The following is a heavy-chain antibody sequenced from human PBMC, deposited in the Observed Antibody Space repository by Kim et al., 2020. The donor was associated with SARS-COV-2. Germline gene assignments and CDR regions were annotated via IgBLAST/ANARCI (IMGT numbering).Heavy chain of an antibody. V-gene: IGHV3-33*01. CDR2: IWYDGSNK. CDR1: GFTFSSYG. J-gene: IGHJ6*02. Sequence: GGSLRLSCAASGFTFSSYGMHWVRQAPGKGLEWVAVIWYDGSNKYYADSVKGRFTISRDNSKNTLYLQMNSLRAEDTAVYYCARDRITMTGVVYYYYYGMDVWGQGTTVTVSS. D-gene: IGHD3-22*01. CDR3: ARDRITMTGVVYYYYYGMDV.